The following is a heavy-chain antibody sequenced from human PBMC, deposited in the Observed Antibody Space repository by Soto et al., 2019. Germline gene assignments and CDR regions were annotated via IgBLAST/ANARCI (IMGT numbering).Heavy chain of an antibody. D-gene: IGHD2-15*01. J-gene: IGHJ5*02. CDR1: GFTFSDYY. Sequence: GGSLRLSCAASGFTFSDYYMSWIRQAPGKGLEWVSYISSSSSYTNYADSVKGRFTISRDNAKNSLYLQMNSLRAEDTAVYYCARAAYCSGGSCYGRHNWFDPWGQGTLVTVSS. CDR2: ISSSSSYT. V-gene: IGHV3-11*05. CDR3: ARAAYCSGGSCYGRHNWFDP.